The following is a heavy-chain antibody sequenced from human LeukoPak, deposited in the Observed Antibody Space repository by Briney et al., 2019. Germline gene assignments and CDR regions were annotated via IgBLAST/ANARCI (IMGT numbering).Heavy chain of an antibody. Sequence: ASVKVSCKASGYTFTSYAMNWVRQAPGQGLEWMGWINTNTGNPTYAQGFTGRFVFSLDTSVSTAYLQISSLKAEDTAVYYCARSVVRWLLPSAFDIWGQGTMVTVSS. CDR1: GYTFTSYA. J-gene: IGHJ3*02. D-gene: IGHD3-22*01. CDR3: ARSVVRWLLPSAFDI. CDR2: INTNTGNP. V-gene: IGHV7-4-1*02.